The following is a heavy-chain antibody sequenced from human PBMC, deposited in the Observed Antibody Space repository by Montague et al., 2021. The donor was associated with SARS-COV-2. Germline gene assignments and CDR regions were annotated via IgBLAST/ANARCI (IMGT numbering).Heavy chain of an antibody. V-gene: IGHV4-39*07. D-gene: IGHD2-2*02. J-gene: IGHJ6*02. CDR2: MYYSGST. CDR3: ARDPSRQPLLYPIGDYYYGMDI. Sequence: SETLSLTCTVSGGSISSYHHYWGWIRRPPGKGLEWIGAMYYSGSTWLNPSLKSRVTISVDTSKNQFSLKLSSVTAADTAVYYCARDPSRQPLLYPIGDYYYGMDIWGQGTTVTVSS. CDR1: GGSISSYHHY.